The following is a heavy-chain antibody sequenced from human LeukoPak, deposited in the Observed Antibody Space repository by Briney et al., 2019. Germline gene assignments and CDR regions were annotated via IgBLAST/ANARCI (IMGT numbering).Heavy chain of an antibody. CDR1: GFTFTNYA. Sequence: GGSLRLSCAASGFTFTNYAMSWVRQAPGKGLEWVSAISGSGTSTYYADSVKGRFTISRDNSENTLYLQMNSLRAEDTAVYYCAKGRGGGSRGCKADYGGQGPLVTVSS. CDR3: AKGRGGGSRGCKADY. CDR2: ISGSGTST. V-gene: IGHV3-23*01. D-gene: IGHD6-19*01. J-gene: IGHJ4*02.